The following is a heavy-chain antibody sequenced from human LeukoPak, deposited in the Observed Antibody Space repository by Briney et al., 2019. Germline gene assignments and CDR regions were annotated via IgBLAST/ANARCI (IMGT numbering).Heavy chain of an antibody. D-gene: IGHD6-19*01. Sequence: XRQAPGXGLEWVAVISYDGSNKYYADSVKGRFTISRDDSKNTLYLQMNSLRAEDTAVYYCAKATAVAGYWGQGTLVTVSS. V-gene: IGHV3-30*18. J-gene: IGHJ4*02. CDR2: ISYDGSNK. CDR3: AKATAVAGY.